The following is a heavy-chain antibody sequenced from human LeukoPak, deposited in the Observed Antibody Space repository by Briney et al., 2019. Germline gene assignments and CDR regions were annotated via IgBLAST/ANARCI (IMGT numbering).Heavy chain of an antibody. Sequence: GGSLRLSCAASGFTFSSYWMHWVRQAPGKGLVWVSRINSDGSSTSYADSVKGRFTISRDNAKKTLYLQMNSLRAEDTAVYYCARVAASSGYYGYYYYYYGMDVWGQGTTVTVSS. CDR2: INSDGSST. J-gene: IGHJ6*02. CDR3: ARVAASSGYYGYYYYYYGMDV. D-gene: IGHD3-22*01. CDR1: GFTFSSYW. V-gene: IGHV3-74*01.